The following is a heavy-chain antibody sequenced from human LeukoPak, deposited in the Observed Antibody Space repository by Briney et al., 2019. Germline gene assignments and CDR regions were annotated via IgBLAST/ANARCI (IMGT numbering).Heavy chain of an antibody. Sequence: SETLSLTCTVSGGSINSADYSWSWIRQPPGKGLEWIGYIYHSGSTYYNPSLKSRVTISVDRSKNQFSLKLSSVTAADTAVYYCARGRFTTVTTGFDPWGQGTLVTVSS. J-gene: IGHJ5*02. CDR1: GGSINSADYS. CDR3: ARGRFTTVTTGFDP. D-gene: IGHD4-17*01. V-gene: IGHV4-30-2*01. CDR2: IYHSGST.